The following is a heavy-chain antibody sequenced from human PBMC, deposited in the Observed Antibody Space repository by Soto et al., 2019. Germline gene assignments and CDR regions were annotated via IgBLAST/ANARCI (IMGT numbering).Heavy chain of an antibody. V-gene: IGHV4-30-4*01. CDR1: GGSISSGDYY. CDR2: IYYSGST. J-gene: IGHJ6*02. CDR3: ARDQYYYDSSGSRTGPYGMDV. D-gene: IGHD3-22*01. Sequence: SETLSLTCTVSGGSISSGDYYWSWIRQPPGKGLEWIGYIYYSGSTYYNPSLKSRVTISVDTSKNQFSLKLSSVTAADTAVYYCARDQYYYDSSGSRTGPYGMDVWGQGTTVTVSS.